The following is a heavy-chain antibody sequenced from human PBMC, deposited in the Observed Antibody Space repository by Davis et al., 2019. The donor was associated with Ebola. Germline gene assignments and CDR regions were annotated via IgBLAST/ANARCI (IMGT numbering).Heavy chain of an antibody. CDR2: ISSSSSYI. Sequence: PGGSLRLSCAASGFTFSSYNMNWVRQAPGKGLEWVSSISSSSSYIYYADSVKGRFTISRDNAKKSLYLQMNSPRAEDTAVYYCAGEVWSSIDYWGQGTLVTVSS. D-gene: IGHD3-10*01. CDR3: AGEVWSSIDY. CDR1: GFTFSSYN. J-gene: IGHJ4*02. V-gene: IGHV3-21*01.